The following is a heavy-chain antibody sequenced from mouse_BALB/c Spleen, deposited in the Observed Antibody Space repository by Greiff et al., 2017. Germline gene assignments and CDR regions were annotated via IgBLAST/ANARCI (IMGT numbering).Heavy chain of an antibody. J-gene: IGHJ4*01. V-gene: IGHV1S137*01. D-gene: IGHD2-10*02. CDR3: AREYGNSYYYAMDY. CDR2: ISTYYGDA. Sequence: SGAELVRPGVSVKISCKGSGYTFTDYAMHWVKQSHAKSLEWIGVISTYYGDASYNQKFKGKATMTVDKSSSTAYMELARLTSEDSAIYYCAREYGNSYYYAMDYWGQGTSVTVSS. CDR1: GYTFTDYA.